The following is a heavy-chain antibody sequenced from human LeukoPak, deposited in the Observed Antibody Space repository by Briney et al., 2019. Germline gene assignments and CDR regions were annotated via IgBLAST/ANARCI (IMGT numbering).Heavy chain of an antibody. J-gene: IGHJ5*02. CDR1: GLTFSSYS. CDR3: ASYPADFWRGDTGFDP. V-gene: IGHV3-21*01. Sequence: GGSLRLSCAASGLTFSSYSMNWVRQAPGKGLEWVSSISSSSSYIYYADSVKGRFTISRDNAKNSLYLQMNSLRAEDTAVYYCASYPADFWRGDTGFDPWGQGTLFTVSS. D-gene: IGHD3-3*01. CDR2: ISSSSSYI.